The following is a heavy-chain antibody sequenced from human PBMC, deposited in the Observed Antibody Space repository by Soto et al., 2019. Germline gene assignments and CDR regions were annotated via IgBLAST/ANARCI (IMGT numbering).Heavy chain of an antibody. J-gene: IGHJ4*02. Sequence: EVQLLESGGGLVQPGGSLRVSCAASGFTFRNFVMSWVRQAPGKGLEWVSAIRGSGGETFYADSVKGRFTISRDNSRNTLYLQMNSLRDEDTALSFCAQDRGWGVVSPSHDYWGRGTLVTVSS. CDR2: IRGSGGET. CDR1: GFTFRNFV. CDR3: AQDRGWGVVSPSHDY. D-gene: IGHD2-21*01. V-gene: IGHV3-23*01.